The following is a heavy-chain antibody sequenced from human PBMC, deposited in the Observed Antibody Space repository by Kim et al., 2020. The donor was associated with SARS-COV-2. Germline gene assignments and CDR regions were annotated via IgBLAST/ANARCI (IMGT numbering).Heavy chain of an antibody. CDR2: IYYSGST. CDR3: ARDRIVGATTGYYYYYGMDV. D-gene: IGHD1-26*01. Sequence: SETLSLNCTVSGGSVSSGSYYWSWIRQPPGKGLEWIGYIYYSGSTNYNPSLKSRVTISVDTSKNQFSLKLSSVTAADTAVYYCARDRIVGATTGYYYYYGMDVWGQGTTVTVSS. CDR1: GGSVSSGSYY. J-gene: IGHJ6*02. V-gene: IGHV4-61*01.